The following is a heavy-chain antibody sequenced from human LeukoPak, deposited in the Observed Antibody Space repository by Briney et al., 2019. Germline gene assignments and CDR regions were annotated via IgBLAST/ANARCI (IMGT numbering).Heavy chain of an antibody. Sequence: SETLSLTCTVSGGSISSYYWSWIRQPAGKGLEWIGRIYTSGSTNYNPSLKSRVTMSVDTSKNQFSLKLSSVAAADTAVYYCARSKNLGGYSYGYAWFDPWGQGTLVTVSS. V-gene: IGHV4-4*07. CDR2: IYTSGST. D-gene: IGHD5-18*01. J-gene: IGHJ5*02. CDR1: GGSISSYY. CDR3: ARSKNLGGYSYGYAWFDP.